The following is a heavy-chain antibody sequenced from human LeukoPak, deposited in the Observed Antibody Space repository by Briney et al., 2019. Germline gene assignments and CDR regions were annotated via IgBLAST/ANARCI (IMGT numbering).Heavy chain of an antibody. D-gene: IGHD6-19*01. Sequence: GGSLRLSCAASGFTFSSYWMHWFRQAPGKGPVGVSRINSDGSNTNYADSVQGRFTISRDNAKNTLYLQMNSLRAEDTAVYYCVRGSSGWYGQDYWGQGTLVTVSS. CDR2: INSDGSNT. V-gene: IGHV3-74*01. CDR3: VRGSSGWYGQDY. CDR1: GFTFSSYW. J-gene: IGHJ4*02.